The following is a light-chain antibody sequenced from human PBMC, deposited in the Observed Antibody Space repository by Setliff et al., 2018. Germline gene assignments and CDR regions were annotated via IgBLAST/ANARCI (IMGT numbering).Light chain of an antibody. Sequence: QSVLTQPPPASGSPGQSVTISCAGTSIDLSGYTYVSWYQQHPGKAPQVIIYDVTKRPSGVPDRFSGSKSGNTASLTVSGLQAEDEADYYCTAYAGSNNFVFGTGTKVTVL. CDR1: SIDLSGYTY. CDR2: DVT. V-gene: IGLV2-8*01. J-gene: IGLJ1*01. CDR3: TAYAGSNNFV.